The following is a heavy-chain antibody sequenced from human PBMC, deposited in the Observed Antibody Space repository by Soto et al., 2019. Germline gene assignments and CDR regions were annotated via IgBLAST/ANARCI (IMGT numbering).Heavy chain of an antibody. Sequence: EVQLLESGGALVQPGGSLRLSCAASGFTFSSFAMYWVRQAPGKGLQWLSLISNSGGLTYYADSVKGRFTISRDNSKNTRYLKMKRLRAVDTAVYFCAKVAPCLGPDFDYWGHGSQVSGS. D-gene: IGHD2-21*01. CDR2: ISNSGGLT. J-gene: IGHJ4*01. CDR3: AKVAPCLGPDFDY. CDR1: GFTFSSFA. V-gene: IGHV3-23*01.